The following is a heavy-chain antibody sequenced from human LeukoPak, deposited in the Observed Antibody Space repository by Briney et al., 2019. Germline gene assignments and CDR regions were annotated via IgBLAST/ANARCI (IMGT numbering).Heavy chain of an antibody. J-gene: IGHJ5*02. D-gene: IGHD3-22*01. CDR3: ARDLRGGQLLQWFDH. CDR2: INPNTGGT. Sequence: ASVNVSCKASGYIFTGYYLHWVRQAPGQGGEWMGWINPNTGGTMYAEKFQGRVTVTTDTSISTAYMELRSLTLADTAVYYCARDLRGGQLLQWFDHWGQGTLVTVSS. CDR1: GYIFTGYY. V-gene: IGHV1-2*02.